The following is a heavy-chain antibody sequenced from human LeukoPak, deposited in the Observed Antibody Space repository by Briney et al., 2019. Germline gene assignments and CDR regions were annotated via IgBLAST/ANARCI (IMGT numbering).Heavy chain of an antibody. CDR3: ARHAEQPGRVDY. V-gene: IGHV4-39*01. CDR2: IYYSGNT. Sequence: PSETLSLTCTVSGGSISSSSYYWGWIRQPPGKGLEWIGSIYYSGNTYYNPSLESRVTISVDTSKNQFSLNLNSVTAADTAMYYCARHAEQPGRVDYWGQGTLVTVSS. J-gene: IGHJ4*02. CDR1: GGSISSSSYY. D-gene: IGHD1/OR15-1a*01.